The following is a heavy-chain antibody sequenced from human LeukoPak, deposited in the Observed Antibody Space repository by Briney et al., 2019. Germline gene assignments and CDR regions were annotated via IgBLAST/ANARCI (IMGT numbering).Heavy chain of an antibody. CDR1: GXTFSTYG. D-gene: IGHD2-2*01. CDR2: IWYDGSNK. CDR3: ARDQGCTSTDCYSLFFHY. V-gene: IGHV3-30*02. J-gene: IGHJ4*02. Sequence: PGGSLRLSWAASGXTFSTYGMHWVRQAPGKGLEWVALIWYDGSNKYYADSVKDRFTISRDNYKNTLYLQMNSLRAEDTAVYYCARDQGCTSTDCYSLFFHYWGQGTLVTVSS.